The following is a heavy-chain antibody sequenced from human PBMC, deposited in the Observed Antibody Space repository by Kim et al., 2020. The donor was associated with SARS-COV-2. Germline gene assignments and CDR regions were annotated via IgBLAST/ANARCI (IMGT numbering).Heavy chain of an antibody. CDR2: IYYSGNT. Sequence: SETLSLICTVSGGFTSSHYWSWFRQPPGKGLEWIGLIYYSGNTNYNPSLNSRLAISVDTSRNQFSLRLISVTAADTAVYYCGRIPADSSGWYHTDLWGQGTLVTVSS. J-gene: IGHJ5*02. CDR3: GRIPADSSGWYHTDL. V-gene: IGHV4-59*11. D-gene: IGHD6-19*01. CDR1: GGFTSSHY.